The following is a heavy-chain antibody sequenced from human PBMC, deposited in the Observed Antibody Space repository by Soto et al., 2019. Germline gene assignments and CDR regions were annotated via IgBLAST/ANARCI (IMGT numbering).Heavy chain of an antibody. V-gene: IGHV3-23*01. J-gene: IGHJ4*02. CDR3: ACSSSWYKIFDY. D-gene: IGHD6-13*01. Sequence: VGSLRLSCAASGFTCSSYAMILVRQATGKGLEWVSAISGSGGSTYYADSAKGRFTISRDNAKNSVFLQMNSPRAEDTAVYYCACSSSWYKIFDYWGQGTLVTVSS. CDR2: ISGSGGST. CDR1: GFTCSSYA.